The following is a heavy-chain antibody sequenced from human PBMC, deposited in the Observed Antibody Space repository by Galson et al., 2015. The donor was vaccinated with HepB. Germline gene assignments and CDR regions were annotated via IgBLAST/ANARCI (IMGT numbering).Heavy chain of an antibody. V-gene: IGHV1-18*01. CDR2: ISAYNGNT. D-gene: IGHD2-2*01. CDR1: GSTFTSYG. J-gene: IGHJ6*02. CDR3: ARDPTQIVVVPAPWRDGMDV. Sequence: SVKVSCKASGSTFTSYGISWVRQAPGQGLEWMGWISAYNGNTNYAQKLQGRVTMTTDTSTSTAYMELRSLRSDDTAVYYCARDPTQIVVVPAPWRDGMDVWGQGTTVTVSS.